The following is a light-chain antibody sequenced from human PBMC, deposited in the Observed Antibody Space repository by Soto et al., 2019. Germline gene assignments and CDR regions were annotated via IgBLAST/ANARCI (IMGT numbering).Light chain of an antibody. J-gene: IGKJ4*01. CDR2: DAS. V-gene: IGKV1-33*01. Sequence: DFQLTQSPSSLSASVVYRVTITCXVSHDISNFLNWYQQRPGKAPNLLIYDASNLQTGVPSRFSGGGSGTHFTLTINSLQPEDVATYYCQLYDSLPLLTFGGGTKVDIK. CDR3: QLYDSLPLLT. CDR1: HDISNF.